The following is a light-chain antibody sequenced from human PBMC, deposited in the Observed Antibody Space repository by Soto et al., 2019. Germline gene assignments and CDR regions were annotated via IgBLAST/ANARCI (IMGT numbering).Light chain of an antibody. J-gene: IGKJ1*01. Sequence: EIVLTQSPGTLSLSPGERATLSCGASQSVSSNYLAWYQQKPGQALRLLISGASSRATGIPDRFSGSGSGTDFPLTISRLEPEDFAMYYCQQYSIAPLTFGQGTKVEIK. CDR2: GAS. V-gene: IGKV3-20*01. CDR3: QQYSIAPLT. CDR1: QSVSSNY.